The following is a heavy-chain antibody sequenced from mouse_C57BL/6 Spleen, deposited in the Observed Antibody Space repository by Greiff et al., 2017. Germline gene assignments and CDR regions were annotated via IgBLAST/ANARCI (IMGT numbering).Heavy chain of an antibody. J-gene: IGHJ4*01. D-gene: IGHD1-1*01. V-gene: IGHV1-54*01. Sequence: VKLMESGAELVRPGTSVKVSCKASGYAFTNYLIEWVKQRPGQGLEWIGVINPGSGGTNYNEKFKGKATLTADKSSSTAYMQLSSLTSEDSAVYFCARRGDYYGSRGYAMDYWGQGTSVTVSS. CDR2: INPGSGGT. CDR1: GYAFTNYL. CDR3: ARRGDYYGSRGYAMDY.